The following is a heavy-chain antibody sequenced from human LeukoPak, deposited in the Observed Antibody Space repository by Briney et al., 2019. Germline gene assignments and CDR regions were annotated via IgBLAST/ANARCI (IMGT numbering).Heavy chain of an antibody. Sequence: PGGSLRLSCAASGFTFSSYGMHWVRQAPGKGLEWVAVIWYDGSNKYYADSVKGRFTISRDNAKNSLYLQMNSLRAGDTAIYYCTRVGYIDEGIDYWGQGTLVTVSS. V-gene: IGHV3-33*03. CDR2: IWYDGSNK. D-gene: IGHD5-24*01. CDR3: TRVGYIDEGIDY. J-gene: IGHJ4*02. CDR1: GFTFSSYG.